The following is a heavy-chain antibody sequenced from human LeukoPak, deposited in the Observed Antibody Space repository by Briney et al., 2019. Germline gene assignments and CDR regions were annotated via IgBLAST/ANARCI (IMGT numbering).Heavy chain of an antibody. V-gene: IGHV4-39*07. Sequence: PSETLSLTCTVSGGSISNTIYYWGWIRQPPGEGLEWIGTIYYTGSTNYNPSLKSRVTISVDTSKNQFSLKLSSVTAADTAVYYCARSQRSITYYDFWSGYYSGYWFDPWGQGTLVTVSS. J-gene: IGHJ5*02. CDR2: IYYTGST. CDR3: ARSQRSITYYDFWSGYYSGYWFDP. CDR1: GGSISNTIYY. D-gene: IGHD3-3*01.